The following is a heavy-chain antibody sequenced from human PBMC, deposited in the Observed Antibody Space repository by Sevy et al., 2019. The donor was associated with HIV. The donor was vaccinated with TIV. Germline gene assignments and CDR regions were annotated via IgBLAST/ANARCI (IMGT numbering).Heavy chain of an antibody. J-gene: IGHJ5*02. D-gene: IGHD2-2*01. CDR3: ARGGSSITGEDNWFDP. Sequence: GSLRLSCAASGFTFSSYDMHWVRQATGKGLEWVSAIGTAGDTYYPGSVKGRFTISRENAKNSLYLQMNSLRAGDTAVYYCARGGSSITGEDNWFDPWGQGTLVTVSS. CDR2: IGTAGDT. V-gene: IGHV3-13*01. CDR1: GFTFSSYD.